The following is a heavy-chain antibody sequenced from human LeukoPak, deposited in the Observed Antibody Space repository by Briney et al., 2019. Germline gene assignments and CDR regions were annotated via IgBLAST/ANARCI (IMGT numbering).Heavy chain of an antibody. V-gene: IGHV4-61*02. CDR1: GGSISSGSYY. J-gene: IGHJ4*02. D-gene: IGHD1-1*01. CDR3: ARDALEIDPYYFDP. CDR2: VYRGGST. Sequence: SETLSRTCTVSGGSISSGSYYWTWIRQSAGKGLEWIGRVYRGGSTNYNPSLKSRVSMSIDTSRNQFSLKLSSVTVADTAVYYCARDALEIDPYYFDPWGQGTLVTVSS.